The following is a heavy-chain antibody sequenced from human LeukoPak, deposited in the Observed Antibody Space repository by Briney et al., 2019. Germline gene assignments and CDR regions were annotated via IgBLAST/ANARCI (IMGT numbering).Heavy chain of an antibody. CDR2: ISGSGVST. V-gene: IGHV3-23*01. Sequence: PGGSLRLSCAASGFTFSSYAMSWVRQAPGKGLEWVSVISGSGVSTYYADSVKGRFTISRDNSKNTLYLQMNSLRAEDTAVYFCAKQSAGSAAWYSLHYDFWGQGTLVTVSS. D-gene: IGHD6-13*01. J-gene: IGHJ4*02. CDR3: AKQSAGSAAWYSLHYDF. CDR1: GFTFSSYA.